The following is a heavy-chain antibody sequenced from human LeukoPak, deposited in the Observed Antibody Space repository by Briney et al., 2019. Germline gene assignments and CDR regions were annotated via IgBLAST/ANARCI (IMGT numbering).Heavy chain of an antibody. J-gene: IGHJ4*02. CDR3: ARRGGSYSHSDF. CDR2: INPSGGSR. Sequence: ASVKVSCKASGYTFTRYYMHWVRQAPGQGLEWIGIINPSGGSRTYAEQFQGRVTMTRDTSTSTGYMELSSLRSEDTAVYYCARRGGSYSHSDFWGQGTLVTVSS. CDR1: GYTFTRYY. V-gene: IGHV1-46*01. D-gene: IGHD1-26*01.